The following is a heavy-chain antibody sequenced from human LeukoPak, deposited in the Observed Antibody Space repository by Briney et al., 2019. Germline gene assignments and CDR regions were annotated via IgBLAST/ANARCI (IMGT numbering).Heavy chain of an antibody. Sequence: ASVKVSCKASGGTFSSYGISWVRQAPGQGLEWMGWISAYNGNTNYAQKLQGRVTMTTDTSTSTAYMELRSLRSDDTAVYYCARRSGDYSGLSYWFDPWGQGTLVTVSS. CDR1: GGTFSSYG. D-gene: IGHD4-17*01. V-gene: IGHV1-18*01. J-gene: IGHJ5*02. CDR2: ISAYNGNT. CDR3: ARRSGDYSGLSYWFDP.